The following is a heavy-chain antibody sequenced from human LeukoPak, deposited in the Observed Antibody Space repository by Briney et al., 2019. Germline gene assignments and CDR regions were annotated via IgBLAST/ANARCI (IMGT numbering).Heavy chain of an antibody. CDR1: GFTFSSYW. D-gene: IGHD5-18*01. CDR2: IKQDGSEK. V-gene: IGHV3-7*01. CDR3: ARDLWNTAMGSGLDDWFDP. Sequence: QPGGSLRLSCAASGFTFSSYWMSWVRQAPGKGLEWVANIKQDGSEKYYVDSVKGRFTISRDNAKNSLYLQMNSLRAEDTAVYYCARDLWNTAMGSGLDDWFDPWGQGTLVTVSS. J-gene: IGHJ5*02.